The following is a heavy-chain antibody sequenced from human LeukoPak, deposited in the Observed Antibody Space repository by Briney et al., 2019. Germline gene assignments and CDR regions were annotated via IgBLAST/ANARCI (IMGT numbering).Heavy chain of an antibody. CDR2: ISANNGNT. Sequence: ASVKVSCKASGYTFTSYGITWVRQAPGQGLEWMGWISANNGNTNYAQKLQGRVTMTTDTSTKTAYMELRSLRSDDTAVYYCASPPEGITMVRGVKDGMDVWGQGTTVTVSS. CDR3: ASPPEGITMVRGVKDGMDV. CDR1: GYTFTSYG. D-gene: IGHD3-10*01. V-gene: IGHV1-18*01. J-gene: IGHJ6*02.